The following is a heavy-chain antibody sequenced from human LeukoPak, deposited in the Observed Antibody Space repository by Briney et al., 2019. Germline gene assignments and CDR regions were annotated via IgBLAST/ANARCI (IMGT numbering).Heavy chain of an antibody. J-gene: IGHJ4*02. D-gene: IGHD3-3*01. CDR2: IYYSGST. CDR3: ARATIFGVVIIPFDY. CDR1: GGSISSYY. Sequence: SKTLSLTCTVSGGSISSYYWSWIRHPPGKGLEWNGYIYYSGSTNYNPSLKSRVTISVDTSKNQFSLKLSSVTAADTAVYYCARATIFGVVIIPFDYWGQGTLVTVSS. V-gene: IGHV4-59*01.